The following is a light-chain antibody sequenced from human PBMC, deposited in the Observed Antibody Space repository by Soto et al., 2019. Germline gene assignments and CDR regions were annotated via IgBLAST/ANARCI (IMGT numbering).Light chain of an antibody. CDR3: YSYAGSYTFYA. CDR1: SSDFGGYNY. CDR2: DVS. V-gene: IGLV2-11*01. J-gene: IGLJ1*01. Sequence: QSVLTQPRSVSGSPGQSVTISCTGTSSDFGGYNYVSWYQQYPGKAPKLMIYDVSKRPSGVPDRFSGSKSGNTASLTISGLQAEDEADYYCYSYAGSYTFYAFGTGTKVTVL.